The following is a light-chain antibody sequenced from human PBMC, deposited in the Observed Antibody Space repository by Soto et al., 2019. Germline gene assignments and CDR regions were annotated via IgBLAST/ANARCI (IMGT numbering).Light chain of an antibody. CDR1: QSVSSH. V-gene: IGKV3-15*01. Sequence: EIVMTQSPATLSLSPGARATLSCRASQSVSSHLAWYQQRPGQAPRLLIYDASTRATGIPARFSGSGSGTDFTLTISSLQSEDFAVYYCQPYDNWPPITFGQGTRLDIK. CDR3: QPYDNWPPIT. J-gene: IGKJ5*01. CDR2: DAS.